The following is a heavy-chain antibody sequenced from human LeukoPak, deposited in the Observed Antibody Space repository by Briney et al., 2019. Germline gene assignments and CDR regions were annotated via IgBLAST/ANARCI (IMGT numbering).Heavy chain of an antibody. Sequence: GGSLRLSCAASGFTFSTYYMNWVRQAPGKGLEWVSSISSSSIYIYYADSVKGRFTISRDNAKNSLYLQMNSLRAEDTAVYYCARDSGGPYSSSWEWGYWGQGTLVTVSS. V-gene: IGHV3-21*04. CDR1: GFTFSTYY. D-gene: IGHD6-13*01. J-gene: IGHJ4*02. CDR3: ARDSGGPYSSSWEWGY. CDR2: ISSSSIYI.